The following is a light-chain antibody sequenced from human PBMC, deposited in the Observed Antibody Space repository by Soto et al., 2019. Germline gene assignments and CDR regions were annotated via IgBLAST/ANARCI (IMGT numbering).Light chain of an antibody. V-gene: IGLV2-14*01. J-gene: IGLJ2*01. CDR2: EVS. Sequence: QSALTQPASVSGSPGQSITISCTGTSSDVDGYNYVSWYQQHSGKAPKLMIYEVSNRPSGVSTRFSGSKSGNTASLTISGLQAEDEADYYCSCRSFASTSTLVVFGGGTKLTVL. CDR1: SSDVDGYNY. CDR3: SCRSFASTSTLVV.